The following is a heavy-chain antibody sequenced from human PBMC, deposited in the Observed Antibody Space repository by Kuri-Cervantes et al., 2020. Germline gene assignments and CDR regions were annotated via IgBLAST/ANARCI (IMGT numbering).Heavy chain of an antibody. CDR2: INAGNGNT. Sequence: ASVKVSCKASGYTFTSYAMHWVRQAPGQRLEWMGWINAGNGNTKYSQKFQGRVTITRDKSTSTAYMELSSLRSEDTAVYYCARRNRVVITTGYFDLWGRGTLVTVSS. CDR1: GYTFTSYA. CDR3: ARRNRVVITTGYFDL. J-gene: IGHJ2*01. D-gene: IGHD3-22*01. V-gene: IGHV1-3*01.